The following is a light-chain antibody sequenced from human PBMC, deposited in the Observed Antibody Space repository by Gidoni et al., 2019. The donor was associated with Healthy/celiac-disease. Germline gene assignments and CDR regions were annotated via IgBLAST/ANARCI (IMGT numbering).Light chain of an antibody. CDR1: QSISSY. Sequence: DIQMTPSPSSLSASVGDRVTITCRVSQSISSYLNWYQQKPGKAPKLLIYAASRLQSGVPSRFSGSGSGTDFILTISSLQPEDFATYYCQQSYSTPRTFGQGTKVEIK. CDR3: QQSYSTPRT. J-gene: IGKJ1*01. V-gene: IGKV1-39*01. CDR2: AAS.